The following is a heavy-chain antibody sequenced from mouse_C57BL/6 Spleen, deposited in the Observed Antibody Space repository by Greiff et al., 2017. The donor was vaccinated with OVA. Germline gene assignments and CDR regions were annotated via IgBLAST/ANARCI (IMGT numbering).Heavy chain of an antibody. CDR3: GRWGSNWDYYYAMDY. J-gene: IGHJ4*01. Sequence: VQLQQSGAELARPGASVKMSCKASGYTFTSYTMHWVKQRPGQGLEWIGYINPSSGYTKYNQKFKDKATLTADKSSSTAYMQLSSLTSEDSAVYYCGRWGSNWDYYYAMDYWGQRTSVPVSS. CDR1: GYTFTSYT. V-gene: IGHV1-4*01. CDR2: INPSSGYT. D-gene: IGHD4-1*01.